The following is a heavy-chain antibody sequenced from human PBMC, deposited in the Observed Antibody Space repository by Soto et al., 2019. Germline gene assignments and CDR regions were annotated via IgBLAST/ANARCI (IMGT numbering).Heavy chain of an antibody. CDR2: INHSGST. J-gene: IGHJ6*02. V-gene: IGHV4-34*01. D-gene: IGHD4-17*01. Sequence: ETLSLTCAVYGGSFSGYYWSWIRQPPGKGLEWIGEINHSGSTNYNPSLKSRVTISVDTSKNQFSLKLSSVTAADTAAYYCARGPRGRTVTSYYYYYGMDVWGQGTTVTVSS. CDR3: ARGPRGRTVTSYYYYYGMDV. CDR1: GGSFSGYY.